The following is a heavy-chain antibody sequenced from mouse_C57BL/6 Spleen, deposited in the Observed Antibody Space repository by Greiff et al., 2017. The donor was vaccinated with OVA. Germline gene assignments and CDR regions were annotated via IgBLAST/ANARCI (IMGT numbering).Heavy chain of an antibody. V-gene: IGHV5-16*01. CDR2: INYDGSST. CDR3: ARDRAYYSNYWYFDV. J-gene: IGHJ1*03. D-gene: IGHD2-5*01. Sequence: EVQLVESEGGLVQPGSSMKLSCTASGFTFSDYYMAWVRQVPEKGLEWVANINYDGSSTYYLDSLKSRFIISRDNAKNILYLQMSSLKSEDTATYYCARDRAYYSNYWYFDVWGTGTTVTVSS. CDR1: GFTFSDYY.